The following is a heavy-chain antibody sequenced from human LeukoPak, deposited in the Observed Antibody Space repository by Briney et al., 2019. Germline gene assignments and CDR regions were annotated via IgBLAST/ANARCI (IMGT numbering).Heavy chain of an antibody. D-gene: IGHD3-9*01. Sequence: SETLSLTCAVYGGSFSAYYWSWIRQPPGKGLEWIGEINHSGATNCNPSLKSRVTISVDTSKNQFSLKLSSVTAADTAVYYCASGRRYDILTGWDFYFDLWGRSTLVTVSS. V-gene: IGHV4-34*01. CDR1: GGSFSAYY. CDR3: ASGRRYDILTGWDFYFDL. J-gene: IGHJ2*01. CDR2: INHSGAT.